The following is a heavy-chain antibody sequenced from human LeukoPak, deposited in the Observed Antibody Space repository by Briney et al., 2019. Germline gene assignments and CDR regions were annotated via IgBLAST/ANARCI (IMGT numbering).Heavy chain of an antibody. Sequence: GGSLRLSCAASGLTVSDNFMTWVRQAPKGLEWVSTISDSGGRTYYADSVKGRFTISRDNSKNTLYLQMNSLRAEDTAVYYCAKTVVSAGWHYFDYWGQGTLVSVSS. V-gene: IGHV3-23*01. D-gene: IGHD3-9*01. CDR1: GLTVSDNF. J-gene: IGHJ4*02. CDR3: AKTVVSAGWHYFDY. CDR2: ISDSGGRT.